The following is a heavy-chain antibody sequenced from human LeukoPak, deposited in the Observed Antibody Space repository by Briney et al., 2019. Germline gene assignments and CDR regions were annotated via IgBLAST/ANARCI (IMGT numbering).Heavy chain of an antibody. CDR1: GYTFTNYR. V-gene: IGHV1-18*01. CDR3: VREGGYGAYYFDY. Sequence: ASVKVSCKASGYTFTNYRINWVRQAPGQGLEWMGWISTYNGNTNYAQNLQDRVTMTTDTSTSTAYMELRSLRSDDTAVYYCVREGGYGAYYFDYWGQGTLVTVSS. CDR2: ISTYNGNT. J-gene: IGHJ4*02. D-gene: IGHD5-12*01.